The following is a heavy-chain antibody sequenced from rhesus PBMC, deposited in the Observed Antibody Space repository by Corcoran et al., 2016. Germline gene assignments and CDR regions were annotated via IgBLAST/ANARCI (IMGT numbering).Heavy chain of an antibody. V-gene: IGHV4-169*02. CDR2: IYGSGSST. CDR3: ASGGMSDWYFDL. CDR1: GGSISSSY. Sequence: QLQLQESGPGLVKPSETLSVTCAVSGGSISSSYWSWIRQAPGKGLEWIGYIYGSGSSTNDNPTLKSRVTLSVDTSKNQLSLKLSSVTAADTAVYYCASGGMSDWYFDLWGPGTPITISS. J-gene: IGHJ2*01. D-gene: IGHD1-32*01.